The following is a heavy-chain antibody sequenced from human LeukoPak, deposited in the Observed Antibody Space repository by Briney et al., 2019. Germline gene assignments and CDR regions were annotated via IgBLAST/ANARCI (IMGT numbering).Heavy chain of an antibody. CDR3: ARDPKYGGFFDY. D-gene: IGHD5-12*01. CDR1: GGTFSSHT. Sequence: ASVKVSCKASGGTFSSHTFSWVRQAPGQGLEWMGRIIPILDIANYAQKFQGRVTITADKSTTTAYMELSSLRSEDTAVYYCARDPKYGGFFDYWGQGTLVTVSS. J-gene: IGHJ4*02. CDR2: IIPILDIA. V-gene: IGHV1-69*04.